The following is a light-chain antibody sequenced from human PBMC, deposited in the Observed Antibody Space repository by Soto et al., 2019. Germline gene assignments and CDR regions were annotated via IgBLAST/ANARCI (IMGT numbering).Light chain of an antibody. CDR2: QTS. Sequence: EIVLTQSPATLSSFPGDRVTLSCRASQYINTRLAWYQHRPGQAPRLLIYQTSIRAAGIPARFSGSGSGTDFTLTISRLEPEDFAVYYCQQYNNWPPWTFGQGTKVDIK. CDR1: QYINTR. CDR3: QQYNNWPPWT. V-gene: IGKV3D-11*03. J-gene: IGKJ1*01.